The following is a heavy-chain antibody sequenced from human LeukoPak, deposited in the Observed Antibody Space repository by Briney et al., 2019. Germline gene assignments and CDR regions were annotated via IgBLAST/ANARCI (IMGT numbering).Heavy chain of an antibody. V-gene: IGHV3-23*01. CDR1: GFTFSNYA. D-gene: IGHD3-10*01. Sequence: PGGSLRLSCAASGFTFSNYAMAWVRQAPGKGLEWVSAISGTADSTHYADSVRGRFTISRDNSKNTVYLQMNSLRAEDTAVYYCAREYLVQGVITFITVDCWGQGTLVTVSS. J-gene: IGHJ4*02. CDR2: ISGTADST. CDR3: AREYLVQGVITFITVDC.